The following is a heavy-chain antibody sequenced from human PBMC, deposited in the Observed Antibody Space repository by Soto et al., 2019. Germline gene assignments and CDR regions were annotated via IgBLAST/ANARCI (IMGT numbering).Heavy chain of an antibody. Sequence: QITLKESGPTLVRPTQTLTLTCTFSGFSLRTSGVAVAWIRPPPGEALEWLALIYWDDDKRYNSSLKSRLTITKDTSKDQVVLTMTNMDPMDTATYFCAHSQRGPRDFWGPGILVTVSS. CDR2: IYWDDDK. CDR1: GFSLRTSGVA. V-gene: IGHV2-5*02. J-gene: IGHJ4*02. D-gene: IGHD5-12*01. CDR3: AHSQRGPRDF.